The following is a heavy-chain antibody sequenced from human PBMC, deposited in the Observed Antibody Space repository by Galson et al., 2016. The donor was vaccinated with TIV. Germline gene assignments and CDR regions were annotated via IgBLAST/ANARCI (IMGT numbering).Heavy chain of an antibody. D-gene: IGHD6-13*01. CDR2: IAYDRSEK. V-gene: IGHV3-30*04. J-gene: IGHJ3*02. CDR1: GFTFSTYA. Sequence: SLRLSCAASGFTFSTYAMHWVRQAPGKGLEWLTVIAYDRSEKYYTDSVKGRFTVSRDNSKNTLYLQMNSLRTEDTALFYCARPKGGRAAPTGAFDIWGQGTMVTVSS. CDR3: ARPKGGRAAPTGAFDI.